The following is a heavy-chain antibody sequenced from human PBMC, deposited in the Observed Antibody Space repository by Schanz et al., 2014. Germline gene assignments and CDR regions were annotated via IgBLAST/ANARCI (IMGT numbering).Heavy chain of an antibody. V-gene: IGHV3-21*02. D-gene: IGHD2-21*02. Sequence: VQLVDSGGGVVRPGGSLRLSCAASGFTFSIYGMSWVRQAPGKGLEWVSSISSSSSYISYADSVKGRFTISRDNAKNSLYLQMNSLRAEDTAVYYCARPSDSSWYMDVWGKGTTVTVAS. CDR1: GFTFSIYG. CDR3: ARPSDSSWYMDV. CDR2: ISSSSSYI. J-gene: IGHJ6*03.